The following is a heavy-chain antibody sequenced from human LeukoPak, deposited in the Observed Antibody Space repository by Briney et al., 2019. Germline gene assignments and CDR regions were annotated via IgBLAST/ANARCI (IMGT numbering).Heavy chain of an antibody. V-gene: IGHV3-23*01. D-gene: IGHD3-22*01. J-gene: IGHJ4*02. CDR3: AKGYDSSGYYYGDFDY. CDR2: ISGSGGST. Sequence: SGGSLRLSCAASGFTFSSYAMSWVRQAPGKGLEWVSAISGSGGSTYYADSVKGRFTISRDNSKNTLYLQMNSLRAEDTAVYYCAKGYDSSGYYYGDFDYWGQGTLVTASS. CDR1: GFTFSSYA.